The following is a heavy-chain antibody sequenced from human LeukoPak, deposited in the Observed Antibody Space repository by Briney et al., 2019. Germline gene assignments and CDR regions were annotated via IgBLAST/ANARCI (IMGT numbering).Heavy chain of an antibody. V-gene: IGHV3-53*01. CDR2: IYSGGST. D-gene: IGHD4-17*01. CDR3: AREAPAGDYAIDY. J-gene: IGHJ4*02. CDR1: GFTVSSNY. Sequence: PGXSLRLSCAASGFTVSSNYMSWVRQAPGKGLEWVSVIYSGGSTYYADSVKGRFTISRDNSKNTLYLQMNSLRAEDTAVYYCAREAPAGDYAIDYWGQGTLVTVSS.